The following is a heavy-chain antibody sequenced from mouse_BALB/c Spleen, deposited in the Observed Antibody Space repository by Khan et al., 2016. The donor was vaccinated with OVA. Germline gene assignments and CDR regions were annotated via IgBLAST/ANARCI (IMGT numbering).Heavy chain of an antibody. V-gene: IGHV2-2*02. CDR2: IWSGGST. Sequence: VQLKQSGPGLVQPSQSLSITCTVSGFSLTDYSVHWVRQSPGKGLEWLGVIWSGGSTDYNAAFISRLSISKDNSKSHVFFKMNSLQANDTAIHYCARRGYDYGRGAWFAYWGQGTLVTVSA. CDR3: ARRGYDYGRGAWFAY. D-gene: IGHD2-4*01. CDR1: GFSLTDYS. J-gene: IGHJ3*01.